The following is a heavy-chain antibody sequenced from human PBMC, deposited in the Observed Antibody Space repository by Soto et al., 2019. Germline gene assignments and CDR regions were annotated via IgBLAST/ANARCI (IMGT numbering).Heavy chain of an antibody. Sequence: SETLSLTCIVSAGSISSGCYYWGWIRQPPGQGLEWIGSIYYSGSTYYSPSLKSRVTMSVDTSKNQFSLKLTSVTAADTAVYYCARVFDYWGQGTLVTVS. CDR2: IYYSGST. V-gene: IGHV4-39*01. CDR3: ARVFDY. CDR1: AGSISSGCYY. J-gene: IGHJ4*02.